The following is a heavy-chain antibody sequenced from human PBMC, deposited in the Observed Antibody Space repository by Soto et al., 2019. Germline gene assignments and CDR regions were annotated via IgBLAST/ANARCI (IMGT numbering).Heavy chain of an antibody. CDR1: GYTFASYY. Sequence: QVQLVQSGAEVKKPGASVKLSCKTSGYTFASYYVHLVRQAPGQGLEWMGIITPSGDITPYAQKFQGRRTMTSDSPTSTIYMELSSLRSEDTAIYYCARHIRGYFAMDVWGQGTTVTVS. J-gene: IGHJ6*02. V-gene: IGHV1-46*01. CDR2: ITPSGDIT. CDR3: ARHIRGYFAMDV.